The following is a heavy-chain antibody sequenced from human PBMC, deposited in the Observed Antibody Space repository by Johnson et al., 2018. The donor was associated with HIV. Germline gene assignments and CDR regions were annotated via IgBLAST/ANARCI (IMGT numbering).Heavy chain of an antibody. Sequence: QVQLVESGGGVVQPGRSLRLSFVVSGFTFSSYTMHWVRQAPGKGLEWVAVISYDGGNKYYADSVKGRFTISRDNSKNTLYLQMNSLRAEDTAVYYCAKGRRDGYLDAFDIWGQGTMVTVSS. V-gene: IGHV3-30-3*01. CDR2: ISYDGGNK. D-gene: IGHD5-24*01. CDR3: AKGRRDGYLDAFDI. J-gene: IGHJ3*02. CDR1: GFTFSSYT.